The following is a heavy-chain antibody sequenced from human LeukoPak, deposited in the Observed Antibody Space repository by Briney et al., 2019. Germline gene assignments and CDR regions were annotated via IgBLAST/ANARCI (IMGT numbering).Heavy chain of an antibody. J-gene: IGHJ5*02. CDR2: INPNSGGT. V-gene: IGHV1-2*02. CDR1: GYSFTDYY. Sequence: ASVKVSCKTSGYSFTDYYMHWVRQAPGQGLEWMGWINPNSGGTSSAQKFQGRVTMTRDTSITAVYMEVNWLTSDDTAIYYCARADRLHGGPYLIGPWGQGTLVTVSS. CDR3: ARADRLHGGPYLIGP. D-gene: IGHD2-21*01.